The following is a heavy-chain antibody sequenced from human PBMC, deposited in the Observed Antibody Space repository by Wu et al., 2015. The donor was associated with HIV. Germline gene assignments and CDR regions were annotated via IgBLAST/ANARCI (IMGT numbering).Heavy chain of an antibody. Sequence: QVHLVQSGAEVKKPGSSVKVSCKASGDTFSNYAINWVRQAPGQGLEWMGWISGFDGDTRYAQIMQGRLILTRDTSTNTVYMEMTSLTSDDTAVYYCAGDHDETDYWGQGTLVIVSS. CDR1: GDTFSNYA. D-gene: IGHD3-3*01. CDR3: AGDHDETDY. CDR2: ISGFDGDT. V-gene: IGHV1-18*01. J-gene: IGHJ4*02.